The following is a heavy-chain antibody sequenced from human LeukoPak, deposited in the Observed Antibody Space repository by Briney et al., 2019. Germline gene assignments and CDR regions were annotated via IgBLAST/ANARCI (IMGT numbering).Heavy chain of an antibody. D-gene: IGHD3-10*01. V-gene: IGHV1-8*01. CDR2: MNPNSGNT. CDR3: ARGQPVLLWFGELLGSWFDP. Sequence: ASVKVSCKASGYTFTSYDINWVRQATGQGLEWMGWMNPNSGNTGYAQKFQCRVTMTRNTSISTAYMELSSLRSEDTAVYYCARGQPVLLWFGELLGSWFDPWGQGTLVTVSS. J-gene: IGHJ5*02. CDR1: GYTFTSYD.